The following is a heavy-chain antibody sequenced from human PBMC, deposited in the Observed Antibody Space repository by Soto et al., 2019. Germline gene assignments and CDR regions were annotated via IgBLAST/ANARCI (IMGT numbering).Heavy chain of an antibody. CDR1: GFTFSSYA. CDR3: ARGGVVVPAGSLTF. CDR2: ISYDGSNK. D-gene: IGHD2-2*01. J-gene: IGHJ4*02. V-gene: IGHV3-30-3*01. Sequence: QVQLVESGGGVVQPGRSLRLSCAASGFTFSSYAMHWVRQAPGKGLEWVAVISYDGSNKYYADSVKGRFTISRDNSKNTLYLQMNSLRAEDTAVYYCARGGVVVPAGSLTFWGQGTLVTVSS.